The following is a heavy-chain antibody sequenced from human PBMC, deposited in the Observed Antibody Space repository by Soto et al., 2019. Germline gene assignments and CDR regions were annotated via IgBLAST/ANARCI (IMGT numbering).Heavy chain of an antibody. V-gene: IGHV4-34*01. CDR2: INHSGST. D-gene: IGHD3-10*01. Sequence: SETLSLTCAVYGGSFSGYYWSWIRQPPGEGLEWIGEINHSGSTNYNPSLKSRVTISVDTSKNQFSLKLSSVTAADTAVYYCARWVTMVRGVIVVPPPRNYYYGMDVWGQGTTVTVSS. CDR3: ARWVTMVRGVIVVPPPRNYYYGMDV. CDR1: GGSFSGYY. J-gene: IGHJ6*02.